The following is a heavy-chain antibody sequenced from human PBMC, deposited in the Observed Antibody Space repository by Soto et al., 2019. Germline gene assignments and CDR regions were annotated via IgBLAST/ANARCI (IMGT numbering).Heavy chain of an antibody. CDR1: GGSISSGGYY. CDR3: ARDGIVVVPAASHYYGMDV. V-gene: IGHV4-31*03. D-gene: IGHD2-2*01. Sequence: QVQLQESGPGLVKPSQTLSLTCTVSGGSISSGGYYWSWIRQHPGKGLEWIGYIYYSGSTYYNPSLKSRVTISVDTSKNQFSLKLSSVTAADTAVYYCARDGIVVVPAASHYYGMDVWGQGTTVTVSS. CDR2: IYYSGST. J-gene: IGHJ6*02.